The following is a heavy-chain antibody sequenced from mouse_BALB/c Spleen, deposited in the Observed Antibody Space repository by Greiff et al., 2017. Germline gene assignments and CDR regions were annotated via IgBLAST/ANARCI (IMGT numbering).Heavy chain of an antibody. CDR2: INPYNDGT. D-gene: IGHD2-4*01. J-gene: IGHJ2*01. Sequence: EVQLQESGAELAKPGASVKMSCKASGYTFTSYVMHWVKQKPGQGLEWIGYINPYNDGTKYNEKFKGKATLTSDKSSSTAYMELSSLTSEDSAVYYCAKGRIYYDYDFDYWGQGTTLTVSS. CDR1: GYTFTSYV. V-gene: IGHV1-14*01. CDR3: AKGRIYYDYDFDY.